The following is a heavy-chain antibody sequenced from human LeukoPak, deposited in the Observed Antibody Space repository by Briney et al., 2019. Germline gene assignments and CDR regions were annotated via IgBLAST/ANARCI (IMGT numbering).Heavy chain of an antibody. V-gene: IGHV5-51*01. CDR1: GYNFTNYW. D-gene: IGHD2-15*01. Sequence: GESLKISCKGSGYNFTNYWIGWVRQMPGKGLEWMGIIYPSDSDTRYSPSFQGQVTISADKSINTAYLQWSSLKASDTAMYYCARSSVEVAAQIDYWGRGTLVTVSS. J-gene: IGHJ4*02. CDR2: IYPSDSDT. CDR3: ARSSVEVAAQIDY.